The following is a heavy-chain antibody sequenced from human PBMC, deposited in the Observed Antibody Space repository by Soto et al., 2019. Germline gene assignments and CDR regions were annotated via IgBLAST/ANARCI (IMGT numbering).Heavy chain of an antibody. CDR3: ARDSHNWTDAHWFDP. CDR1: GYTFTGYY. V-gene: IGHV1-2*04. Sequence: QVQLVQSGAEVKKPGASVKVSCKASGYTFTGYYMHWVRQAPGQGLEWMGWINPNSGGTNYAQKFQGWVTMTRDTSISTAYMELSRLRSDDTAVYYCARDSHNWTDAHWFDPWGQGTLVTVSS. D-gene: IGHD1-20*01. CDR2: INPNSGGT. J-gene: IGHJ5*02.